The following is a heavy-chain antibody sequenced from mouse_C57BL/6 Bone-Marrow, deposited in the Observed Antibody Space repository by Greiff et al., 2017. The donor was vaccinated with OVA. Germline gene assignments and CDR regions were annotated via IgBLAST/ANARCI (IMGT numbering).Heavy chain of an antibody. V-gene: IGHV1-7*01. J-gene: IGHJ4*01. D-gene: IGHD1-1*01. Sequence: QVQLKESGAELAKPGASVKLSCKASGYTFTSYWMHWVKQRPGQGLEWIGYINPSSGYTKYNQKFKDKATLTADKSSSTAYMQLSSLTYEDSAVYYCAINYYGSSYCAMDYWGQGTSVTVSS. CDR3: AINYYGSSYCAMDY. CDR2: INPSSGYT. CDR1: GYTFTSYW.